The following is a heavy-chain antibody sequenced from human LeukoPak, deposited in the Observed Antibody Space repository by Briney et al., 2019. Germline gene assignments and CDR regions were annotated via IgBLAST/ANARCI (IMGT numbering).Heavy chain of an antibody. V-gene: IGHV1-8*01. CDR1: GYTFTSYD. CDR2: MNPNSGNT. D-gene: IGHD6-19*01. J-gene: IGHJ4*02. CDR3: IVIAVAGTGIDY. Sequence: ASVKVSCKASGYTFTSYDINWVRQATGQGLEWMGWMNPNSGNTGYAQKFQGRVTMTRNTSISTAYMELSSLRSEDTAVYYCIVIAVAGTGIDYWGQGTLVTVSS.